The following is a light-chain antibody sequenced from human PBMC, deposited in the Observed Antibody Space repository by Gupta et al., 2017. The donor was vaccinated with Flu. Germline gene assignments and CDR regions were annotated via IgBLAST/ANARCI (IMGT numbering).Light chain of an antibody. CDR1: SSDVGAYNF. Sequence: QSALTQPASVSRSPGQSITISCTGTSSDVGAYNFVSWYQQHPGKAPKLMIYEVSNRPSGVSDRFSVSKSGNTASLTISGLQSEDEADYYCSSFTTSLTYVFGTGTKVTVL. V-gene: IGLV2-14*01. CDR3: SSFTTSLTYV. CDR2: EVS. J-gene: IGLJ1*01.